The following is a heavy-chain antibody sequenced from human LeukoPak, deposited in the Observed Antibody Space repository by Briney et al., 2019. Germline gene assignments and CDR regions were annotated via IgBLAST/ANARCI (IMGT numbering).Heavy chain of an antibody. CDR2: INHSGST. V-gene: IGHV4-34*01. CDR3: ARGPIVVVVAATANWFDP. CDR1: GGSFSGYY. Sequence: SETLSLTCAVYGGSFSGYYWSWIRQPPGKGLEWIGEINHSGSTNYNPSLKSRVTISVDTSKNQFSLKLSSVTAADTAVYYCARGPIVVVVAATANWFDPWGQGTLATVSS. D-gene: IGHD2-15*01. J-gene: IGHJ5*02.